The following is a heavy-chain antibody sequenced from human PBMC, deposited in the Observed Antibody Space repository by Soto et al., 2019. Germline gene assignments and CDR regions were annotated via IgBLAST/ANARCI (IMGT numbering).Heavy chain of an antibody. V-gene: IGHV1-2*02. CDR2: INPNSGGT. D-gene: IGHD3-22*01. J-gene: IGHJ4*02. CDR3: ARGPPITMIVVVTHDY. CDR1: GYTFTGYY. Sequence: ASVKVSCKASGYTFTGYYMHRVRQAPGQGLEWMGWINPNSGGTNYAQKFQGRVTMTRDTSISTAYMELSRLRSDDTAVYYCARGPPITMIVVVTHDYWGQGTLVTVSS.